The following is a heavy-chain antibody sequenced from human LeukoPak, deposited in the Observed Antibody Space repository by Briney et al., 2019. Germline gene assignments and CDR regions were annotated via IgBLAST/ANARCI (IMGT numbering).Heavy chain of an antibody. D-gene: IGHD3-10*01. Sequence: PSETLSLTCTVSGVSISSSNSYWGWIRQPPGKGLEWIGSIYYSGNTYYNASLKSQVSISIDTSKNQFSLRLTSVTAADTAVYYCARQPYYGSGRLRFDYWGQGTLVTVSS. CDR1: GVSISSSNSY. V-gene: IGHV4-39*01. CDR3: ARQPYYGSGRLRFDY. J-gene: IGHJ4*02. CDR2: IYYSGNT.